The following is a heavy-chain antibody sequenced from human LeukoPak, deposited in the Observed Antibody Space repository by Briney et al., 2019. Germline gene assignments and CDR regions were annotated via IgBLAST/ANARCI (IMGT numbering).Heavy chain of an antibody. CDR3: ARDHTTVTTRAFLDY. J-gene: IGHJ4*02. CDR2: INHSGST. D-gene: IGHD4-17*01. Sequence: SETLSLTCAVYGGSFSGYYWSWIRQPPGMGLEWIGEINHSGSTNYNPSLKSRVTISVDTSKNQFSLKLSSVTAADTAVYYCARDHTTVTTRAFLDYWGQGTLVTVSS. V-gene: IGHV4-34*01. CDR1: GGSFSGYY.